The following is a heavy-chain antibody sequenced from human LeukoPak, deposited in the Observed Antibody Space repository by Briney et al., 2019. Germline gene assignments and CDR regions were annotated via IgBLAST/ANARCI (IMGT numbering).Heavy chain of an antibody. CDR1: GFTFSSYS. D-gene: IGHD1-26*01. Sequence: PGGSLRLSCAASGFTFSSYSMNWVRQAPGKGLEWVSSISSSSSYIYYADSVKGRFTISRDNAKNSLYLQMNSLRAEDTAVYYCARASGSKPSGDYWGQGTLVTVSS. V-gene: IGHV3-21*01. CDR3: ARASGSKPSGDY. J-gene: IGHJ4*02. CDR2: ISSSSSYI.